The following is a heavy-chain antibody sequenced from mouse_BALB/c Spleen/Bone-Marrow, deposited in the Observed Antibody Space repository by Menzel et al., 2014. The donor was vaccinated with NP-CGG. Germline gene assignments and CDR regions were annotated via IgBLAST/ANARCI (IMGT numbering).Heavy chain of an antibody. CDR2: INPSNGGT. D-gene: IGHD1-1*01. J-gene: IGHJ2*01. CDR1: GYTFXSFY. V-gene: IGHV1S81*02. Sequence: QVQLQQSGAELVKPGASVKLSCKASGYTFXSFYMYWVKRRPGQGLEWIGGINPSNGGTNFNEKFKSKATLTLDKSSSTAYMQLSSLTSEDSAVYYCTRGSYGSSQYYFDYWGQGTTLTVSS. CDR3: TRGSYGSSQYYFDY.